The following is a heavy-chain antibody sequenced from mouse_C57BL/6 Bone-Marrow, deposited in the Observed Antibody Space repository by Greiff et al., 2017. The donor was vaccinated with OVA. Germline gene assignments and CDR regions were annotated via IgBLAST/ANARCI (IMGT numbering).Heavy chain of an antibody. V-gene: IGHV1-76*01. CDR3: ARSGTYCSNYGGGSYAMDY. J-gene: IGHJ4*01. CDR1: GYTFTDYY. CDR2: IYPGSGNT. Sequence: QVQLQQSGAELVRPGASVKLSCKASGYTFTDYYINWVKQRPGQGLEWIARIYPGSGNTYYNEKFKGKATLTAEKSSSTAYMQLSSLTSEDSAVYFCARSGTYCSNYGGGSYAMDYWGQGTSVTVSS. D-gene: IGHD2-5*01.